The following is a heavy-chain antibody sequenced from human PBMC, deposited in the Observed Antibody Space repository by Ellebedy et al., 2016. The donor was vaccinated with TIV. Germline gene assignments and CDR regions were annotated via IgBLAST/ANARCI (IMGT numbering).Heavy chain of an antibody. D-gene: IGHD5-18*01. CDR1: GFIFNNYG. CDR3: AKEPKIHAGPWYFDL. Sequence: GESLKISCAASGFIFNNYGMHWVRRAPGKELEWVAVAAWDGTVQYYTDSVKGRFTISRDNSKNTLYLQMNSLRPEDTAMYYCAKEPKIHAGPWYFDLWGRGTLVTVSS. V-gene: IGHV3-30*18. J-gene: IGHJ2*01. CDR2: AAWDGTVQ.